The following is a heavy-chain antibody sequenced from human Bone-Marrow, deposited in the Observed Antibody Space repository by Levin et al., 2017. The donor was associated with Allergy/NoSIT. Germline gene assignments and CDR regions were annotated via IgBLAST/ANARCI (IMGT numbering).Heavy chain of an antibody. D-gene: IGHD3-3*01. CDR3: ARDWYDFDVDP. CDR2: ISYDGSNK. J-gene: IGHJ5*02. CDR1: GFTFSRHA. V-gene: IGHV3-30-3*01. Sequence: AGGSLRLSCAASGFTFSRHAMHWVRQAPGKGLEWVAVISYDGSNKNYADSVKGRFTISRDNSKNTLYLQMNSLRAEDTAVYYCARDWYDFDVDPWGQGTLVTVSS.